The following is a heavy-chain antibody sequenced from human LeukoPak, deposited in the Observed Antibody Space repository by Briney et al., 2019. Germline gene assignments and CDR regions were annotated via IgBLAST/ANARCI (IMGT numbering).Heavy chain of an antibody. Sequence: GGALRLSCAASGCTFSSYSMNWVRQAPGKGLEWVSSISSSSSYIYYADSVKRRFTISRDNAKNSLYLQMNSLRAEDTAVYYCAREVVAATHNWFDPWGQGTLVTVSS. V-gene: IGHV3-21*01. D-gene: IGHD2-15*01. CDR1: GCTFSSYS. J-gene: IGHJ5*02. CDR3: AREVVAATHNWFDP. CDR2: ISSSSSYI.